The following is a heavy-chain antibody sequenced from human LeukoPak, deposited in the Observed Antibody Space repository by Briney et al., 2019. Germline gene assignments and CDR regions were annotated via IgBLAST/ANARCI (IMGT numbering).Heavy chain of an antibody. CDR1: GFTFDDYA. Sequence: GRSLRLSCAASGFTFDDYAMHWVRQAPGKGLEWVSGISWNSGSIGYADSVKGRFTISRDNAKNSLYLQMNSLRAEDTALYYCAKDMGTIYGDGLDVWGQGTTVTVSS. D-gene: IGHD3-3*02. CDR3: AKDMGTIYGDGLDV. CDR2: ISWNSGSI. V-gene: IGHV3-9*01. J-gene: IGHJ6*02.